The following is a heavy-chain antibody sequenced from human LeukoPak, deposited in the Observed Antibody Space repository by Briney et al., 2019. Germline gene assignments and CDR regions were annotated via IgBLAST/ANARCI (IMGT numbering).Heavy chain of an antibody. CDR3: AKDGLWLYDYGMDV. J-gene: IGHJ6*02. CDR2: ISGSGGST. CDR1: GITFSSYT. D-gene: IGHD5-18*01. V-gene: IGHV3-23*01. Sequence: GGSLRLSCAASGITFSSYTMSWVRQAPGKGLEWVSAISGSGGSTYYADSVKGRFTISRDNSKNTLYLQMNSLRAEDTAVYYCAKDGLWLYDYGMDVWGQGTTVTVSS.